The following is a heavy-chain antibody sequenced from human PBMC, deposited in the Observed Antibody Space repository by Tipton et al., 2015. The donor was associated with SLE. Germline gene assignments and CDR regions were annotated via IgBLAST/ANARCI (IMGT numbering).Heavy chain of an antibody. CDR2: INHSGST. D-gene: IGHD3-3*01. CDR1: GGSFSGNY. CDR3: ARGLLRFLDEGYYYYYYMDV. J-gene: IGHJ6*03. V-gene: IGHV4-34*01. Sequence: GLVKPSETLSLTCAVYGGSFSGNYWSWIRQPPGKGLEWIGEINHSGSTNYSPSLKSRVTISVDTSKNQFSLKLSSVTAADTAVYYCARGLLRFLDEGYYYYYYMDVWGKGTTVTVSS.